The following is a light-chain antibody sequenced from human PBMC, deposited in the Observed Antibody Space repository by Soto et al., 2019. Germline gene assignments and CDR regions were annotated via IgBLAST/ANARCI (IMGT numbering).Light chain of an antibody. CDR2: DAS. Sequence: EIVMTQSPATLSVSPGERATLSCRASQSVGSYLAWYQHKPGQAPRLLISDASNRATGIPARFSGSGSETEFTLTISSLQSEDFAVYYCQQYNNWLLTFGGGTKVDIK. J-gene: IGKJ4*01. CDR1: QSVGSY. CDR3: QQYNNWLLT. V-gene: IGKV3D-15*01.